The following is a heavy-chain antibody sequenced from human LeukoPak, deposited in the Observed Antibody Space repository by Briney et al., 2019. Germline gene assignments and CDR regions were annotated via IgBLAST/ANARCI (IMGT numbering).Heavy chain of an antibody. CDR1: GFSFDDYA. Sequence: PGGSLRLYCAGSGFSFDDYAMHWVRQAPGKGLEWVSLISGDAGSTYYADSVRGRFSISRDNSKNSLFLQMNSLRTEDTAFYFCAKVIGYCSSTSCSLFDDAFDVWGQGTMVTVPS. CDR2: ISGDAGST. CDR3: AKVIGYCSSTSCSLFDDAFDV. J-gene: IGHJ3*01. V-gene: IGHV3-43*02. D-gene: IGHD2-2*03.